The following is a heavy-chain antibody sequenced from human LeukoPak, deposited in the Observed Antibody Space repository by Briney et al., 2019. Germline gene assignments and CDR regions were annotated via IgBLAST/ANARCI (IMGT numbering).Heavy chain of an antibody. J-gene: IGHJ4*02. CDR1: GYSLSSGYY. CDR2: IYHSGST. D-gene: IGHD4-23*01. V-gene: IGHV4-38-2*02. CDR3: ARDYGGNIDY. Sequence: PSETLSLTCTVSGYSLSSGYYWGWIRQPPGKGLEGIGSIYHSGSTYYNPSLKSRVTISVETSKNHFSLKLSSVTAADTAVYYCARDYGGNIDYWGQGTLVTVSS.